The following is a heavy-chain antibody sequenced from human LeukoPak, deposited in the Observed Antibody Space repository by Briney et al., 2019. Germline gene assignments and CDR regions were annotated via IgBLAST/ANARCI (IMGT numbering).Heavy chain of an antibody. CDR1: GFTFSSYS. CDR3: ARDSPKYSGSYLIDY. J-gene: IGHJ4*02. D-gene: IGHD1-26*01. Sequence: PGGSLRLSCAASGFTFSSYSMNWVRQAPGKGLEWVSSISSSSSYIYYADSVKGRFTISRDNAKNSLYLQMNSLRAEDTAVYYCARDSPKYSGSYLIDYWGQGTLVTVSS. V-gene: IGHV3-21*01. CDR2: ISSSSSYI.